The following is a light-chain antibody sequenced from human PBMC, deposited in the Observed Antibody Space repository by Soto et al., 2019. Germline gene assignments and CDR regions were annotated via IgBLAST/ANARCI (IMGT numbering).Light chain of an antibody. CDR1: NSDVGGYNY. CDR2: EVN. CDR3: TSYSSSGAQV. J-gene: IGLJ1*01. V-gene: IGLV2-14*01. Sequence: QSVLTQPASVSGSPGQSITISCTGTNSDVGGYNYVSWYQQHPGKAPKLVIYEVNNRPSRVSDRFFGSKSGNTASLTISGLQTEEEADYYCTSYSSSGAQVFGAGTKVTVL.